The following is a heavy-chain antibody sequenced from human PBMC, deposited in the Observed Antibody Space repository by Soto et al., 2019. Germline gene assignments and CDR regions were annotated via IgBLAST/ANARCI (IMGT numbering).Heavy chain of an antibody. CDR1: GFTFSSYA. D-gene: IGHD1-26*01. CDR3: ATTPQWELPTFMVY. V-gene: IGHV3-23*01. CDR2: ISGSGGST. J-gene: IGHJ1*01. Sequence: GALRLSCAASGFTFSSYAMTWVRQAPGKGLEWVSGISGSGGSTYYADSVKGRFTISRDNSKNTLFLQVNSLRAEDTAVYYCATTPQWELPTFMVYWGQGTLVTVSS.